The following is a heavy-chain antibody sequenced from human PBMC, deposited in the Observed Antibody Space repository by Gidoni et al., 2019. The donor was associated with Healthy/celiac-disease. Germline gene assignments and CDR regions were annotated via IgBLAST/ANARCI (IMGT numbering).Heavy chain of an antibody. D-gene: IGHD6-6*01. CDR3: ARWEYSSAYYFDY. CDR1: GFTFSSYS. CDR2: ISSSSSYI. Sequence: EVQLVESGGGLVTPGGSLRLSCAASGFTFSSYSMNWVRQAPGKGLEWVSSISSSSSYIYYADSVKGRFTISRDNAKNSLYLQMNSLRAEDTAVYYCARWEYSSAYYFDYWGQGTLVTVSS. V-gene: IGHV3-21*01. J-gene: IGHJ4*02.